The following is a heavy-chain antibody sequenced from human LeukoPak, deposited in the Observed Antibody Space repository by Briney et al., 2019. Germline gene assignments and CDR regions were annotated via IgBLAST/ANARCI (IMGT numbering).Heavy chain of an antibody. J-gene: IGHJ4*02. CDR2: IGSSGTNI. Sequence: PGGSLRLSCAASGFTFSSYEMNWVRQAPGKGLEWVSYIGSSGTNIYYADSVKGRFTISRDNAKNSVYLQMNSLRAEDTAVYYCARSGAYYDFWSGYQYYFDYWGQGTLVTVSS. D-gene: IGHD3-3*01. CDR1: GFTFSSYE. CDR3: ARSGAYYDFWSGYQYYFDY. V-gene: IGHV3-48*03.